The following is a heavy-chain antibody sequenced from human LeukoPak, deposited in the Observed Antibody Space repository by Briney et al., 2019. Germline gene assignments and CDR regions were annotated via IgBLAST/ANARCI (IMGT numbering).Heavy chain of an antibody. V-gene: IGHV3-21*01. J-gene: IGHJ3*02. CDR2: ISSSSSYI. CDR1: GFTFSSYS. D-gene: IGHD3-22*01. Sequence: PGGSLRLSCAASGFTFSSYSMNWVRQAPGKGLEWVSSISSSSSYIYYADSVKGRFTISRDNAKNSLCLQMNSLRAEDTAVYYCARDRGIVVVIMDAFDIWGQGTMVTVSS. CDR3: ARDRGIVVVIMDAFDI.